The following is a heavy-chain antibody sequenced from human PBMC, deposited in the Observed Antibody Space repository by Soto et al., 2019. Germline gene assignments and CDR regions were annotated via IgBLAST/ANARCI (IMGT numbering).Heavy chain of an antibody. V-gene: IGHV3-48*02. CDR3: AGGRITLRT. CDR1: EFTFSSDH. Sequence: EVQLVESGGGSVQPGGSLRLSCAASEFTFSSDHMNWVRQAPGKGLEWISYISSGSSDIYYADSVKGRFTISRDNAKKSLYLQMNSLRDEDTAVYYCAGGRITLRTWGQGTPVTVSS. D-gene: IGHD3-22*01. J-gene: IGHJ5*02. CDR2: ISSGSSDI.